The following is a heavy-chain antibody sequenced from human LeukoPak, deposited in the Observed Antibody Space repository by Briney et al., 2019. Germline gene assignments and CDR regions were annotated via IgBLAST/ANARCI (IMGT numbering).Heavy chain of an antibody. V-gene: IGHV3-7*01. Sequence: PGGSLRLSCAASGFTFSTYWMSWVRQAPGKGLEWVANIKQDGSETNYVDSVKGRFTISRDNAKNSLFLQMNSLRAEDTALYYCARDLRGFDYSGQGTLVTVSS. CDR3: ARDLRGFDY. CDR2: IKQDGSET. J-gene: IGHJ4*02. CDR1: GFTFSTYW.